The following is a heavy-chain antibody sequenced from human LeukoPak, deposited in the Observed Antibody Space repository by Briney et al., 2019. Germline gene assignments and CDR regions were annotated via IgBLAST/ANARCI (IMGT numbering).Heavy chain of an antibody. V-gene: IGHV3-13*01. D-gene: IGHD6-13*01. CDR2: IGTAGDT. J-gene: IGHJ6*02. CDR3: ARVPYTSSRSGRPYYYGMDV. Sequence: GGSLRLSCAASGFMFSSYDMHWVRQVPGKGLEWVSAIGTAGDTHYPDSVKGRFTISRENAKNSLYLQMNSLRVGDTAVYYCARVPYTSSRSGRPYYYGMDVWGQGTTATVSS. CDR1: GFMFSSYD.